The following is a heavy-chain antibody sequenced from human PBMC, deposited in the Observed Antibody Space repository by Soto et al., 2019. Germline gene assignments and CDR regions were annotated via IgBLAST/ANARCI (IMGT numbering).Heavy chain of an antibody. J-gene: IGHJ5*02. CDR1: GFTFSSYS. CDR2: ISSSSSYI. CDR3: ARGAYRTDSPWLFASSGYYSS. D-gene: IGHD3-22*01. Sequence: GGSLRLSCAASGFTFSSYSMNWVRQAPGKGLEWVSSISSSSSYIYYADSVKGRFTISRDNAKNSLYLQMNSLRAEDTAVYYCARGAYRTDSPWLFASSGYYSSWGQGTLVTVSS. V-gene: IGHV3-21*01.